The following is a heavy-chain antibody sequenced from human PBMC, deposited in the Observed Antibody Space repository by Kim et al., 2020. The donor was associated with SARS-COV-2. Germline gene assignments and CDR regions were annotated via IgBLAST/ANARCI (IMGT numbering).Heavy chain of an antibody. CDR3: VRGSNGGYDS. D-gene: IGHD4-4*01. Sequence: GGSLRLSCAASGFTLSYYYMYWVRQAPGKGLVSVSRMNRDGSIIDYADSVKGRFTASRDNAKNTLYLQMNSLRVEDTALYYCVRGSNGGYDSWGQGTLAT. V-gene: IGHV3-74*01. J-gene: IGHJ5*01. CDR1: GFTLSYYY. CDR2: MNRDGSII.